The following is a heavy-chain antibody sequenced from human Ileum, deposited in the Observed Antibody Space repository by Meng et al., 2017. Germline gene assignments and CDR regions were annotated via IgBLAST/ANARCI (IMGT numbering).Heavy chain of an antibody. CDR2: IHYSGST. V-gene: IGHV4-34*01. J-gene: IGHJ4*02. D-gene: IGHD1-26*01. CDR1: GDSFTDYY. CDR3: ARRIRGGSYLG. Sequence: QLQLMQWGAGMLKPSETLSLTCNVYGDSFTDYYWNWIRQPPGKGLEWIGEIHYSGSTNYNPSLESRVTISEDTSQKQFSLRLSSVTAADTAVYYCARRIRGGSYLGWGQGTLVTVYS.